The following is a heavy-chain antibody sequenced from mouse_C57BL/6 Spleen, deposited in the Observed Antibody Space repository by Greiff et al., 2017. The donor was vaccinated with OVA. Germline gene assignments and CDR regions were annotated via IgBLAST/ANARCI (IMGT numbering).Heavy chain of an antibody. Sequence: VQLQQPGAELVMPGASVKLSCKASGYTFTSYWMHWVKQRPGQGLEWIGELDPSDSYTNYNQKFKGKSTLTVDKSSSTAYMQLSSLTSEDSAVYYCARREAYSNYEFAYWGQGTLVTVSA. V-gene: IGHV1-69*01. CDR3: ARREAYSNYEFAY. CDR1: GYTFTSYW. D-gene: IGHD2-5*01. CDR2: LDPSDSYT. J-gene: IGHJ3*01.